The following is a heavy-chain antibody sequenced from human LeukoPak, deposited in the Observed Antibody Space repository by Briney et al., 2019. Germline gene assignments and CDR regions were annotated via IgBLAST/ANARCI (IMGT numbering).Heavy chain of an antibody. CDR3: ARVSTGGRYDY. J-gene: IGHJ4*02. V-gene: IGHV4-4*07. CDR1: DGSISSYY. CDR2: IFSTGST. D-gene: IGHD1-14*01. Sequence: PSETLSLTCTVSDGSISSYYWSWIRLPAGKGLEWIGRIFSTGSTNYNPSLKSRVTMSVDTSKNQFSLKLSSVTAADTAVYYCARVSTGGRYDYWGQGTLVTVSS.